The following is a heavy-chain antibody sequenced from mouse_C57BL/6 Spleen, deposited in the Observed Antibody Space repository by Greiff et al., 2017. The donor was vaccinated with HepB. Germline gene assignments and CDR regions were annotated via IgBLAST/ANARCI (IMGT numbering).Heavy chain of an antibody. CDR1: GFNIKDYY. CDR3: ASVPYYSNYEGYAMDY. D-gene: IGHD2-5*01. CDR2: IDPEDGET. J-gene: IGHJ4*01. V-gene: IGHV14-2*01. Sequence: EVKLQESGAELVKPGASVKLSCTASGFNIKDYYMHWVKQRTEQGLEWIGRIDPEDGETKYAPKFQGKATITADTSSNTAYLELSSLTSEDTAVYYCASVPYYSNYEGYAMDYWGQGTSVTVSS.